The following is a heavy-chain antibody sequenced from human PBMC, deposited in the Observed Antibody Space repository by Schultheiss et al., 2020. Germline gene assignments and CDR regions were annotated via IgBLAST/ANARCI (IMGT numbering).Heavy chain of an antibody. Sequence: SETLSLTCTVSGGSISSSSYYWGWIRQPPGKGLEWIGYIYYSGSTNYNPSLKSRVTISVDTSKNQFSLKLSSVTAADTAVYYCARVGYDILIGRHMDVWGQGTTVTVSS. CDR3: ARVGYDILIGRHMDV. D-gene: IGHD3-9*01. CDR1: GGSISSSSYY. CDR2: IYYSGST. V-gene: IGHV4-61*05. J-gene: IGHJ6*02.